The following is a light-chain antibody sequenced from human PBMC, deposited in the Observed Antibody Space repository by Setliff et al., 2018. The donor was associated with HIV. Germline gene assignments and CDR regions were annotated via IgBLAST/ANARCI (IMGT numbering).Light chain of an antibody. Sequence: QSALAQPRSVSGSPGQSVTISCTGTSSDVGGYNYVSWYQQHPGKVPKLMIYDVSERPSGVPDRFSGSKSANTASLTISGLQAEDEADYYCCSYAGSYTFYVFGTGTKVTVL. CDR1: SSDVGGYNY. CDR3: CSYAGSYTFYV. J-gene: IGLJ1*01. V-gene: IGLV2-11*01. CDR2: DVS.